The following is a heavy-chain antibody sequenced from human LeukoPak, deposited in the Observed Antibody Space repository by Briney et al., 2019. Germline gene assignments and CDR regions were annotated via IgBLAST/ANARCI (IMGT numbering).Heavy chain of an antibody. CDR2: INHSGST. CDR1: GGSFSGYY. V-gene: IGHV4-34*01. Sequence: SETLSLTCAVSGGSFSGYYWNWIRQPPGKGLEWIGEINHSGSTNYNPSPKSRVTISVDTSKNQFSLRLRSVTAADTAVYYCARDPTTVVTLPYYFDDWGQGTPVTVSS. J-gene: IGHJ4*02. CDR3: ARDPTTVVTLPYYFDD. D-gene: IGHD4-23*01.